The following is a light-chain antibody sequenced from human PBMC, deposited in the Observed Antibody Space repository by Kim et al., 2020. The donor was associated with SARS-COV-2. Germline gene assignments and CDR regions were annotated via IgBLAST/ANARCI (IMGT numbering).Light chain of an antibody. Sequence: PGKTARITCGENNIGSKSVRWYQQTPGQAPVLVIFYDSDRPSGIPERFSGSNSGNTATLTISRVEAGDEADYYCQVWDSSSDHVVFGGGTQLTVL. J-gene: IGLJ2*01. CDR3: QVWDSSSDHVV. CDR1: NIGSKS. CDR2: YDS. V-gene: IGLV3-21*04.